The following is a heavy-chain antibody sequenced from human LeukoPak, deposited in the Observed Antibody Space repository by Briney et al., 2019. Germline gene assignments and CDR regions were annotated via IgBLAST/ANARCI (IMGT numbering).Heavy chain of an antibody. Sequence: SETLSLTCTVSGGSISSYYWSWIRQPPGKGLEWIGYIYYSGSTNYNPSLKSRVTISVDTSKKQFSLKPRSVTAADTAVYYCARQAYCSSTSCYGFDYWGQGILVTVSS. CDR2: IYYSGST. CDR3: ARQAYCSSTSCYGFDY. J-gene: IGHJ4*02. D-gene: IGHD2-2*01. V-gene: IGHV4-59*08. CDR1: GGSISSYY.